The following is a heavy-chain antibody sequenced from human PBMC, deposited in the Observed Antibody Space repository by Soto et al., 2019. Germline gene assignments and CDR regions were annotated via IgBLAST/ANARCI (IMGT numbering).Heavy chain of an antibody. D-gene: IGHD2-15*01. Sequence: ASVKVSCKASGGTFSSYAISWVRQAPGQRLEWMGGIIPIFGTANYAQKFQGRVTITADESTSTAYMELSSLRSEDTAVYYCARARTSSCPVGCWFDPWGQGTLVTVSS. V-gene: IGHV1-69*13. CDR3: ARARTSSCPVGCWFDP. CDR2: IIPIFGTA. CDR1: GGTFSSYA. J-gene: IGHJ5*02.